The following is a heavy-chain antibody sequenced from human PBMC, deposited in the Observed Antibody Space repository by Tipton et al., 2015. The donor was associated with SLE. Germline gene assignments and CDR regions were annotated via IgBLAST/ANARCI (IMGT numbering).Heavy chain of an antibody. J-gene: IGHJ6*03. CDR2: INTSGSA. V-gene: IGHV4-61*02. Sequence: TLSLTCTVSGGSISSGYYYWSWVRQPAGKGLEWIGRINTSGSANYNPSLKSRVTTSVDTSKNQFSLKLSSVTAADTAVYYCAREGAAGYYYMDVWGKGTTVTVSS. CDR1: GGSISSGYYY. D-gene: IGHD3-16*01. CDR3: AREGAAGYYYMDV.